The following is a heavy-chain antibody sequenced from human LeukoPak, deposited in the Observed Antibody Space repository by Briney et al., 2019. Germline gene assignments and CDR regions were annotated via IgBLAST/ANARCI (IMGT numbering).Heavy chain of an antibody. J-gene: IGHJ4*02. CDR1: GFTFSSYA. D-gene: IGHD3-10*01. CDR3: APPVGSGAYFDY. Sequence: AGGSLRLSCAASGFTFSSYAMSWVRQAPGKGLEWLSAISGSGVSTYYEDSVKGRFTISRDNSRNTLYLQMNRLRADDTAVDYCAPPVGSGAYFDYWGQGTLVTVSS. V-gene: IGHV3-23*01. CDR2: ISGSGVST.